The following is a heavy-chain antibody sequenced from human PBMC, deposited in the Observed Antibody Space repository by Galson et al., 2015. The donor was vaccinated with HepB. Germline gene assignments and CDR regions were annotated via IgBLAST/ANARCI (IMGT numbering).Heavy chain of an antibody. CDR3: ARGGMATVGGPTFDY. V-gene: IGHV1-18*01. J-gene: IGHJ4*02. D-gene: IGHD5-24*01. CDR2: ISADNLNT. Sequence: SVKVSCKASGYTFTRFGISWVRKAPGQGLEWMGWISADNLNTRYAQKFQGRVTMTTDTSTSTAYMILWSLRSDDTAVYYCARGGMATVGGPTFDYWGQGSLVTVSS. CDR1: GYTFTRFG.